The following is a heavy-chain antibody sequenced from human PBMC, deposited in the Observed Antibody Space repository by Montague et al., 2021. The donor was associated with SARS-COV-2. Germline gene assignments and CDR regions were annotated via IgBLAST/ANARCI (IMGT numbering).Heavy chain of an antibody. CDR1: GFSLSTSGMC. CDR3: ARIGGGGSSYSRAFDI. V-gene: IGHV2-70*11. D-gene: IGHD2-15*01. Sequence: PALVKPTQTLTLTCTFSGFSLSTSGMCVSWIRQPPGKALEWLARIDWDDDKYYSTSLKTRLTISKDTSKNQVVLTMTKMDPVDTATYYCARIGGGGSSYSRAFDIWGQGTMVTVSS. CDR2: IDWDDDK. J-gene: IGHJ3*02.